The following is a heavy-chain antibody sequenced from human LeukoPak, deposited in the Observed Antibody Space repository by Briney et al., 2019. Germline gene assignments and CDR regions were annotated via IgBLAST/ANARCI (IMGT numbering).Heavy chain of an antibody. CDR3: AREVATGFSCFDY. CDR1: GFTVNNNY. D-gene: IGHD2-21*02. CDR2: IYSGDST. V-gene: IGHV3-53*01. J-gene: IGHJ4*02. Sequence: GGSLRLSCAASGFTVNNNYMNWVRQAPGKGLEWVSLIYSGDSTYYADSVKARFIISRDNSKNTLYLQMNSLRAEDTAVYYCAREVATGFSCFDYWGQGTLVTVSS.